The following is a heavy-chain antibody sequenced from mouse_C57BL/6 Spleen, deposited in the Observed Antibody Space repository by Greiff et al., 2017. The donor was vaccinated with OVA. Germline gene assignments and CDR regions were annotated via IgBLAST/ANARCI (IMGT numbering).Heavy chain of an antibody. Sequence: EVKLVESGGGLVKPGGSLKLSCAASGFTFSDYGMHWVRQAPEKGLEWVAYISSGSSTNYSADTVKGRFTISRDNAKNTLFLQMTRLRSEDTAMYYCARGALLLPADYWGQGTTLTVSS. J-gene: IGHJ2*01. CDR1: GFTFSDYG. D-gene: IGHD1-1*01. CDR3: ARGALLLPADY. CDR2: ISSGSSTN. V-gene: IGHV5-17*01.